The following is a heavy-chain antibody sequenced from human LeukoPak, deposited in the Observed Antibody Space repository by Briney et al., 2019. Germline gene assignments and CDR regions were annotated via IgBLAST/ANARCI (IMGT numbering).Heavy chain of an antibody. V-gene: IGHV4-28*01. CDR1: GYSISSNHW. CDR2: IFYAGST. J-gene: IGHJ4*02. CDR3: ARIGPILGAAWVDY. Sequence: SETLSLTCAVSGYSISSNHWWGWFRQPPGKGLEGIGYIFYAGSTYYNPSLKSRVTMSVDTSKNQFSLRLSSVTAVGTAVYYCARIGPILGAAWVDYWGQGTLVSVSS. D-gene: IGHD3-3*02.